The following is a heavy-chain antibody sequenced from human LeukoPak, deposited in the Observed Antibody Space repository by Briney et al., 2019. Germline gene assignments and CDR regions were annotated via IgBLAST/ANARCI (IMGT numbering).Heavy chain of an antibody. CDR1: GFTFSNAG. V-gene: IGHV3-15*01. D-gene: IGHD5-12*01. J-gene: IGHJ4*02. Sequence: GGSLRLSCAASGFTFSNAGMSWVRQAPGKGLEWVGRIKSKTDGGTTDYAAPVKGRFTISREDSKNTLYLQMNSLKTEDTAVYYCSSYSGYGFTPFDYWGQGTLVTVSS. CDR3: SSYSGYGFTPFDY. CDR2: IKSKTDGGTT.